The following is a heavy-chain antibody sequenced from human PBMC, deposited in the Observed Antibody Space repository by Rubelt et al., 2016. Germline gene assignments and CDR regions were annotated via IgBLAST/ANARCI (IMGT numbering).Heavy chain of an antibody. CDR2: IYYSGST. V-gene: IGHV4-39*07. Sequence: QLQLQESGPGLVKPSETLSLTCTVSGGSISSSSYYWGWIRQPPGKGLEWIGSIYYSGSTYYNPSLKSRVTISVDTARNQCCLRLSAVTAADTAVYYCARDPRAGTTSFDYWGQGTLVTVSS. J-gene: IGHJ4*02. CDR1: GGSISSSSYY. D-gene: IGHD1-7*01. CDR3: ARDPRAGTTSFDY.